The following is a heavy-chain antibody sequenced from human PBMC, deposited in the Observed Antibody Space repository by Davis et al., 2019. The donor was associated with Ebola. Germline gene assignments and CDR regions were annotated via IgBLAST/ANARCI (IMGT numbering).Heavy chain of an antibody. Sequence: GESLKISCTASGFPFSTYAMSWVRQAPGKGLEWVSGISSSGDSTYYADSVKGRFTISRDNSKNTLYLQMNSLRADDTALYYCAKGGARYFYHYYGMDVWGQGTTVTVSS. CDR2: ISSSGDST. D-gene: IGHD2/OR15-2a*01. CDR1: GFPFSTYA. J-gene: IGHJ6*02. V-gene: IGHV3-23*01. CDR3: AKGGARYFYHYYGMDV.